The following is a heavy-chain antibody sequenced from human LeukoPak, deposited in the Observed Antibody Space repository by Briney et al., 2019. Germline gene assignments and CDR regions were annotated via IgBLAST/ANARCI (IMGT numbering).Heavy chain of an antibody. J-gene: IGHJ4*02. CDR1: GFTFSSYW. CDR3: ARDRESLDYVWGSYRFFDY. D-gene: IGHD3-16*02. V-gene: IGHV3-7*03. Sequence: GGSLRLSCAASGFTFSSYWISWVRQAPGKGLEWVANIKQDGSEKYYVDSVKGRFTISRDNAKNSLYLQMNSLRAEDTAVYYCARDRESLDYVWGSYRFFDYWGQGTLVTVSS. CDR2: IKQDGSEK.